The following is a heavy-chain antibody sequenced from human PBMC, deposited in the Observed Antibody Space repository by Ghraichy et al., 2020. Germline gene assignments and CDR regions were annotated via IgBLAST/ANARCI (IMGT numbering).Heavy chain of an antibody. CDR2: IWYDGSNK. CDR1: GFTFSSYG. CDR3: ARVASSWYVHHGMDV. V-gene: IGHV3-33*01. J-gene: IGHJ6*02. Sequence: GGSLRLSCAASGFTFSSYGMHWVRQAPGKGLEWVAVIWYDGSNKYYADSVKGRFTISRDNSKNTLYLQMNSLRAEDTAVYYCARVASSWYVHHGMDVWGQGTTVTVSS. D-gene: IGHD6-13*01.